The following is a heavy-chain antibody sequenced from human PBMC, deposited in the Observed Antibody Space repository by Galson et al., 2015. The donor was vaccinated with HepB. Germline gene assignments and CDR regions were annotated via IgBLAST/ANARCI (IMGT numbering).Heavy chain of an antibody. J-gene: IGHJ6*02. CDR2: ISNRGGST. CDR1: GFTFSDYG. V-gene: IGHV3-23*01. CDR3: ARLGLCSGGSFCTAV. Sequence: SLRLSCAASGFTFSDYGMSWVRQAPGKGLAWVSSISNRGGSTSYADSVKGRFTISRDNFKTTVYLEMNSVRVDDTAIYYCARLGLCSGGSFCTAVCGQGTTLTVPS. D-gene: IGHD2-15*01.